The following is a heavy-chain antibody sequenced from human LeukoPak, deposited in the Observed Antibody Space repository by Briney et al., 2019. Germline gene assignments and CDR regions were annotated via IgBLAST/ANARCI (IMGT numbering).Heavy chain of an antibody. D-gene: IGHD5-18*01. CDR2: IKSKSDGGTI. V-gene: IGHV3-15*01. CDR3: TTRGYSYGHTFDY. CDR1: GITFNNAW. J-gene: IGHJ4*02. Sequence: GGSLRLSCTASGITFNNAWMTWVRQAPGKGLEWVGRIKSKSDGGTIDYAAPVKGRFTISRDDSQRTLYLQMNSLATEDTAVYYCTTRGYSYGHTFDYWGQGTLVTVSS.